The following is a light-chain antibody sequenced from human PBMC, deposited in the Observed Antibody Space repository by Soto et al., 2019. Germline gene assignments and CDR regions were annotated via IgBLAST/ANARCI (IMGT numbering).Light chain of an antibody. CDR2: GAS. CDR3: RKYNPWPP. J-gene: IGKJ4*01. V-gene: IGKV3-15*01. CDR1: HSISTN. Sequence: EIIMTQSPATLSVSPGEGATLSCRTSHSISTNLAWYQHKRGQSPRLLVYGASTRATGVPARFSGSGSGAEFTLGISGLQSEDFAVYYCRKYNPWPPFGGGPKWRSN.